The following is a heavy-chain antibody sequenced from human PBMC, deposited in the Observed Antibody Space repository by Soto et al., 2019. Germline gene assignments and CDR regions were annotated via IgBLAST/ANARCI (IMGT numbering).Heavy chain of an antibody. Sequence: PSETLSLTCTVSGGSISSYYYYWGWIRQPPGKGLECIGIIYYSGSTYYNPSLKSRVTISVDTSKNQFSLKLSSVTAADTAVYYCARPSGSYLYYFDYWGQGTLVTVSS. V-gene: IGHV4-39*01. D-gene: IGHD1-26*01. CDR1: GGSISSYYYY. CDR3: ARPSGSYLYYFDY. CDR2: IYYSGST. J-gene: IGHJ4*02.